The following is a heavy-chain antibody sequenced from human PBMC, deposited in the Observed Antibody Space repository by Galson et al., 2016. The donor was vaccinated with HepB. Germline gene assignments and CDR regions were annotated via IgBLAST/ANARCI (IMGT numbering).Heavy chain of an antibody. D-gene: IGHD4-17*01. J-gene: IGHJ4*02. Sequence: SLRLSCAASGFTFTSHGMHWVRQAPGKGLEWLAVISDDGRNKYYADSVKGRFTISRDNSKNTLYLQMNSLRPEDTAVYYCAKVETRGDQRGDFWGQGTLVTVSS. CDR1: GFTFTSHG. CDR2: ISDDGRNK. CDR3: AKVETRGDQRGDF. V-gene: IGHV3-30*18.